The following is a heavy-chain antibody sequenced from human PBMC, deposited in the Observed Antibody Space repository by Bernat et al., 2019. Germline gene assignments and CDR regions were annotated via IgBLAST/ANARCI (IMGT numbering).Heavy chain of an antibody. V-gene: IGHV3-23*04. Sequence: VQLVESGGGLVQPGGSLRLSCAASGFTFSNYDMSWVRQAPGKGLEWVSSISSSGSNTNYADSVKGRFTISRDNSKNTLYLQMNSLRAEDTAVYYFAATRERYSSSWYVIDYWGQGTLVTVSS. CDR1: GFTFSNYD. CDR3: AATRERYSSSWYVIDY. D-gene: IGHD6-13*01. CDR2: ISSSGSNT. J-gene: IGHJ4*02.